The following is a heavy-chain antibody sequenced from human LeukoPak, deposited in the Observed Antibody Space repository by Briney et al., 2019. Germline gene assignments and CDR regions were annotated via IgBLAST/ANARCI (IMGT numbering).Heavy chain of an antibody. V-gene: IGHV3-53*01. D-gene: IGHD4/OR15-4a*01. J-gene: IGHJ3*02. CDR1: GVTVRSNY. CDR3: ARLTMVLAFDI. Sequence: PGGSLRLSCAASGVTVRSNYMSWVRQAPGKGLEWVSVIYSGGTTYYADSVKGRFTISRDSSKNTLYLQMNSLRAEDTAVYYCARLTMVLAFDIWGQGTMVTVSS. CDR2: IYSGGTT.